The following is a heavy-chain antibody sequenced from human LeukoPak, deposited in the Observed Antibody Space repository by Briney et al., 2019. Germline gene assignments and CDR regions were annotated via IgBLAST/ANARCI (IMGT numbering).Heavy chain of an antibody. Sequence: PSETLSLTCTVSGGSISSGSYYWSWIRQPAGKGLEWIVRIYTSGSTNYNPSLKSRVTISVDTSKNQFSLKLSSVTAADTAVYYCARHRADSSRWKGYFDYWGQGTLVTVSS. D-gene: IGHD6-13*01. V-gene: IGHV4-61*02. J-gene: IGHJ4*02. CDR1: GGSISSGSYY. CDR3: ARHRADSSRWKGYFDY. CDR2: IYTSGST.